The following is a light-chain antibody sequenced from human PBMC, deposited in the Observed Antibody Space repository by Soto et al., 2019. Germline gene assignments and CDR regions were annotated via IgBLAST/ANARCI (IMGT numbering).Light chain of an antibody. CDR1: QSVSSSY. CDR3: QQYSKWPIN. V-gene: IGKV3-15*01. CDR2: GIS. J-gene: IGKJ5*01. Sequence: EIVLTQSPGTLSLSPVEIATLSCMASQSVSSSYLAWYQQKPGQAPRLLIYGISTRATGIPARFSGSGSGTEFSLTISSLQSEDFAVYYCQQYSKWPINFGQGTRLEIK.